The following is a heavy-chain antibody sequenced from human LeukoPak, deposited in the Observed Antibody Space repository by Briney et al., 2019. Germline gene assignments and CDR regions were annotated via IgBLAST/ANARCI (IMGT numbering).Heavy chain of an antibody. CDR1: GASIRSGDYY. D-gene: IGHD2-15*01. J-gene: IGHJ3*02. CDR3: ARDCSGGSCYGAFDI. V-gene: IGHV4-30-4*01. Sequence: SQTLSLTCTVSGASIRSGDYYWSWIRQPPGKGLEWIGYIYDSGSTYYNPSLKSRITISVDTSEDRFSLKLSSVTATDTAVYYCARDCSGGSCYGAFDIWGQGTMVTASS. CDR2: IYDSGST.